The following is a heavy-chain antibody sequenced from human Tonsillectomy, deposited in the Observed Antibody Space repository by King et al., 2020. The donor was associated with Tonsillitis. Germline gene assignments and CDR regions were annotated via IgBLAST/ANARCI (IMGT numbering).Heavy chain of an antibody. Sequence: VQLQQWGAGLLKPSETLSLTCAVSGGSFSGYYWSRVRQPPGKGLEWIGEINDSGNTNYNPSLKSRVTLSVDSSKKEFSLKMTSVTAADTAVYYCAITFGYGAYEYYYALDVWGQGTTVTVSS. D-gene: IGHD4-17*01. CDR2: INDSGNT. CDR1: GGSFSGYY. V-gene: IGHV4-34*01. CDR3: AITFGYGAYEYYYALDV. J-gene: IGHJ6*02.